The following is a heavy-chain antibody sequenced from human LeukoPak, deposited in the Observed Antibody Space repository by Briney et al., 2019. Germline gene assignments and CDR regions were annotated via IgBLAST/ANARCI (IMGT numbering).Heavy chain of an antibody. J-gene: IGHJ4*02. CDR1: GGSISSYY. CDR3: ARAEVLPDYYDNSGGFDY. D-gene: IGHD3-22*01. V-gene: IGHV4-4*07. CDR2: IHTTGRT. Sequence: PSETLSLTCTVSGGSISSYYWSWIRLPAGKGLEWIGRIHTTGRTKYNPSLKSRVTISVDTSKNQFSLKLTSVTAADTGVYYCARAEVLPDYYDNSGGFDYWGQGTLVTVSS.